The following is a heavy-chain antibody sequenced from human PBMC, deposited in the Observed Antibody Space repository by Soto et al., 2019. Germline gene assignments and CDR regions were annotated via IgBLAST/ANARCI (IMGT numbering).Heavy chain of an antibody. CDR1: GFTFSSYS. CDR3: ARALGLRYFDWLDY. CDR2: ISSSSSYI. D-gene: IGHD3-9*01. V-gene: IGHV3-21*01. J-gene: IGHJ4*02. Sequence: GGSLRLSCAASGFTFSSYSMNWVRQAPGKGLEWVSSISSSSSYIYYADSVKGRFTISRDNAKNSLYLQMNSLRAEDTAVYYCARALGLRYFDWLDYWGQGTLVTVSS.